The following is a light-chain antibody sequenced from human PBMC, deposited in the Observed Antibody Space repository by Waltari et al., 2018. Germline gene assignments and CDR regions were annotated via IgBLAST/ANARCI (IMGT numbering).Light chain of an antibody. J-gene: IGKJ4*01. CDR1: QSVTNN. CDR3: QQYNNWPLT. V-gene: IGKV3-15*01. CDR2: GAS. Sequence: EIIMTQSPATLSLSPGERATLSCRASQSVTNNLAWYQQKPGQAPRLLIYGASTRATSIPARSSGSGSGTEFTLTISSLQSEDFAFYYCQQYNNWPLTFGGGTKVEIK.